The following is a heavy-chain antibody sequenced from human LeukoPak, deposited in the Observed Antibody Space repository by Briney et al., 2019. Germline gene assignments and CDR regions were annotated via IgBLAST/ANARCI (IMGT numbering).Heavy chain of an antibody. CDR3: ARVLFTEEDASDI. CDR1: GGSFIGYF. D-gene: IGHD2-15*01. CDR2: INHSGNT. J-gene: IGHJ3*02. V-gene: IGHV4-34*01. Sequence: SETLSLTCALYGGSFIGYFWSGIPQPPGKGLGWIGEINHSGNTNYNPSPKSRVTTPLQASKNQFSRNRNSMTAAHTAVYYCARVLFTEEDASDIWGQGTMVTVSS.